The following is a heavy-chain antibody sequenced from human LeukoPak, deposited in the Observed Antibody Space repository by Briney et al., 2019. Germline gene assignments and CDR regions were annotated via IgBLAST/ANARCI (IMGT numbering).Heavy chain of an antibody. CDR2: ISSSGSTI. D-gene: IGHD4-17*01. CDR3: ARVRGDYNFDY. V-gene: IGHV3-48*03. J-gene: IGHJ4*02. Sequence: GGSLRLSCAASAFTFSTYGMNWVRQAPGKGLEWVSYISSSGSTIYYADSVKGRFTISRDNAKNSLYLQINSPRAEDTAVYYCARVRGDYNFDYWGQGTLVTVSS. CDR1: AFTFSTYG.